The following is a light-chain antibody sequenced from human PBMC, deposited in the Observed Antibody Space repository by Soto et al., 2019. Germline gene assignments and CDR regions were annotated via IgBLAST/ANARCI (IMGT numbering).Light chain of an antibody. V-gene: IGKV3D-15*01. CDR2: YSS. Sequence: EVIMPQFPDTVPVTSGATVTLPLGASHSVRPNLAWYQQRRAQAPRLLLHYSSTRATAVRARFSGSGSGTNFTVAISSLQSEDFAVYFCPQYAYWPETFGQGTKVDI. J-gene: IGKJ1*01. CDR3: PQYAYWPET. CDR1: HSVRPN.